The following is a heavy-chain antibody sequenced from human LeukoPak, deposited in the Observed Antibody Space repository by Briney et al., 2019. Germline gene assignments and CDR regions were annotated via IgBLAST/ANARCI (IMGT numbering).Heavy chain of an antibody. V-gene: IGHV1-46*01. CDR2: INPSGGST. J-gene: IGHJ4*02. Sequence: ASVKVSCKASGYTFTSYDINWVRQATGQGLEWMGIINPSGGSTSYAQKFQGRVTMTRDTSTSTVYMELSSLRSEDTAVYYCARAVACSSTSCYIEDYWGQGTLVTVSS. CDR1: GYTFTSYD. CDR3: ARAVACSSTSCYIEDY. D-gene: IGHD2-2*02.